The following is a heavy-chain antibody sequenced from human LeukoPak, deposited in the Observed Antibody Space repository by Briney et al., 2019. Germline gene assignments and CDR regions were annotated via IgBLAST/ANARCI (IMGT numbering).Heavy chain of an antibody. CDR2: ISGSGDYT. J-gene: IGHJ6*02. CDR1: GFTFSMYA. V-gene: IGHV3-23*01. D-gene: IGHD3-16*01. Sequence: PGGSLRLSCAPSGFTFSMYAMSWVRQAPGKGLEWVSAISGSGDYTYYADSVKGRFTISRDNSKNTLYLQMHSLRVEDTAVYYCAKSLGSFGYAAYFYFGLAVWGQGTTVTVS. CDR3: AKSLGSFGYAAYFYFGLAV.